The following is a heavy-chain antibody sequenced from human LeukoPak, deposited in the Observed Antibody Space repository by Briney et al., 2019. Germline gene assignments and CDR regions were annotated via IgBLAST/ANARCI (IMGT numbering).Heavy chain of an antibody. J-gene: IGHJ4*02. Sequence: PSETLSLTCTVSGGSISGYFWAWIRRPAGKGLEWIGRIYTSGSTNYNPSLKSRVTISVDTSKNQFSLKLSSVTAADTAVYYCARETGYSSGWYFDYWGQGTLVTVSS. CDR3: ARETGYSSGWYFDY. D-gene: IGHD6-19*01. CDR2: IYTSGST. CDR1: GGSISGYF. V-gene: IGHV4-4*07.